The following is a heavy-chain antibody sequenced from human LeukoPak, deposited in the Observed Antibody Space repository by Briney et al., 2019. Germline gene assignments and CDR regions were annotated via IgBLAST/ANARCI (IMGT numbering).Heavy chain of an antibody. J-gene: IGHJ4*02. V-gene: IGHV3-21*01. CDR2: ISSSSSYI. CDR3: ARDYVGHGYFDY. Sequence: PGGSLRLSCAASGFTFSTYRMHWVRQAPGKGLEWVSSISSSSSYIYYADSVKGRFTISRDNAKNSLYLQMNSLRAEDTALYYCARDYVGHGYFDYWGQGTLVTVSS. D-gene: IGHD3-10*02. CDR1: GFTFSTYR.